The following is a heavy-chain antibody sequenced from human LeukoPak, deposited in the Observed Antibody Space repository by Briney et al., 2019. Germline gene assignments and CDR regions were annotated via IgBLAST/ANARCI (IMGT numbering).Heavy chain of an antibody. CDR3: AKKAQYNGNYPLDY. CDR2: TSDRGDYT. Sequence: GGSLRLSCAASGSTFTSYSMSWVRQAPGKGLEWVSGTSDRGDYTYYADSVKGRFTISRDNSKNTLYLQMNSLRAEDTALYFCAKKAQYNGNYPLDYWGQGTLVTVSS. D-gene: IGHD1-26*01. CDR1: GSTFTSYS. V-gene: IGHV3-23*01. J-gene: IGHJ4*02.